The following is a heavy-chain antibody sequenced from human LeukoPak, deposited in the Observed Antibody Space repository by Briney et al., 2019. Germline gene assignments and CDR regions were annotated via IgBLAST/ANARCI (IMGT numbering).Heavy chain of an antibody. CDR1: GFTFSSYW. CDR2: IKQDGSEK. D-gene: IGHD6-6*01. J-gene: IGHJ6*03. Sequence: GGSLRLSCAASGFTFSSYWMSWVRQAPGKGLEWVANIKQDGSEKYYVDSVKGRFTISRDNAKNSLYPQMNSLRAEDTAVYYCARDRYSSSSDYYYYMDVWGKGTTVTVSS. V-gene: IGHV3-7*01. CDR3: ARDRYSSSSDYYYYMDV.